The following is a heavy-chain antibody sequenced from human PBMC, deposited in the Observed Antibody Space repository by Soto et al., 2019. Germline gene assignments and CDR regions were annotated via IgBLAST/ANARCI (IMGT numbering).Heavy chain of an antibody. V-gene: IGHV1-46*01. CDR3: ARDSVRYCRDGVCYQVYYYFAMDV. Sequence: GASVKVSCKASGFSFSDYFMHWVRQAPGQGLEWMGIINPSGDSRNYAQKFQGRVTINRDTSTSTVYMDLSSLRYDDTATYYCARDSVRYCRDGVCYQVYYYFAMDVWGQGTTVTVSS. J-gene: IGHJ6*02. CDR1: GFSFSDYF. D-gene: IGHD2-8*01. CDR2: INPSGDSR.